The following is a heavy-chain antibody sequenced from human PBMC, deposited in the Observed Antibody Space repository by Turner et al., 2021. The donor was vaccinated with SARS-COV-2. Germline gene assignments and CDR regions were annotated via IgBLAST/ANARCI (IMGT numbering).Heavy chain of an antibody. CDR2: IWYDGSNK. J-gene: IGHJ6*02. V-gene: IGHV3-33*01. D-gene: IGHD2-2*02. CDR1: GFTFSSYG. Sequence: QVQLVESGGGVVQPGRSLRLSCAASGFTFSSYGMHWVRQAPGKGLEWVAVIWYDGSNKYYADSVKGRFTISRDNSKNTLYLQMNSLRAEDKAVYNWAMGGYCSSTSCYTDYYYYGMDVWGQGTTVTVSS. CDR3: AMGGYCSSTSCYTDYYYYGMDV.